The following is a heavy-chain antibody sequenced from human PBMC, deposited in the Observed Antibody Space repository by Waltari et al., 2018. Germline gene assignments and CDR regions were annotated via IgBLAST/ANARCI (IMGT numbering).Heavy chain of an antibody. Sequence: QVQLVQSGAEVKKPGASVKVSCKASGYTFTSYDINWVRQATGQGLEWRGWMKPNSGNTGYAQKFQGRVTMTRNTSISTAYMELSSLRSEDTAVYYCARTRIAAAGTGLDYGGQGTLVTVSS. J-gene: IGHJ4*02. CDR2: MKPNSGNT. CDR3: ARTRIAAAGTGLDY. D-gene: IGHD6-13*01. V-gene: IGHV1-8*01. CDR1: GYTFTSYD.